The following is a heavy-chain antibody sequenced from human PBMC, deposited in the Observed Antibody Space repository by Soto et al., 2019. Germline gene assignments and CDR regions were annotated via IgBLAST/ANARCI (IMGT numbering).Heavy chain of an antibody. CDR2: ISSSSSTI. Sequence: VQLVESGGGLVQPGGSLRLSCAASGFTFSSYSMNWVRQAPGKGLEWVSYISSSSSTIYYADSVKGRFTISRDNAKNSLYLQMNSLRAEDTAVYYCAGEVVPAAIVAFDIWGQGTMVTVSS. CDR1: GFTFSSYS. CDR3: AGEVVPAAIVAFDI. D-gene: IGHD2-2*01. V-gene: IGHV3-48*01. J-gene: IGHJ3*02.